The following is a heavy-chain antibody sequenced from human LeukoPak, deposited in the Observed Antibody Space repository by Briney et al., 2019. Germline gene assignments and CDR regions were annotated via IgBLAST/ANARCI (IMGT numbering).Heavy chain of an antibody. D-gene: IGHD4-17*01. CDR3: ARGYGDPARLDY. Sequence: PGGSLRLSCAASGFTVSSNYMSWVRQAPGKGLEWVAVIYSGGTTYYVDSVKGRFTISRDNSMNTLYLQMTRLRADTTAVYFCARGYGDPARLDYWGQGTLVTVSS. V-gene: IGHV3-53*01. CDR2: IYSGGTT. CDR1: GFTVSSNY. J-gene: IGHJ4*02.